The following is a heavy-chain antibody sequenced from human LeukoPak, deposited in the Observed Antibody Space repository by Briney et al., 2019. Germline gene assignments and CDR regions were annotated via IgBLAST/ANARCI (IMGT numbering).Heavy chain of an antibody. CDR1: GYTFTGYY. V-gene: IGHV1-2*06. J-gene: IGHJ4*02. Sequence: ASVKVSCKASGYTFTGYYMHWVRQAPGQGLEWMGRIKPNSGGTNYAQKFQGRVTMTRDTSISTAYMELSRLRSDDTAVYYCARVVYYYDSSGYYYIDYWGQGTLVTVSS. CDR2: IKPNSGGT. D-gene: IGHD3-22*01. CDR3: ARVVYYYDSSGYYYIDY.